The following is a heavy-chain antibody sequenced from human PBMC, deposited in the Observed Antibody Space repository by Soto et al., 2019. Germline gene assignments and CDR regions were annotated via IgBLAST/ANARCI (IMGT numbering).Heavy chain of an antibody. CDR2: MYHSGST. CDR1: GGSISNGGYS. V-gene: IGHV4-30-2*01. J-gene: IGHJ4*02. CDR3: ARVPDY. Sequence: QLQLQESGSGLVKPSQTLSLTCAVSGGSISNGGYSWSWIRQPPGKGLEWIGYMYHSGSTYYNPSLKRRVTISIDRSKNHFSLKLSSVTAADTAVYYGARVPDYWGQGILVTVSS. D-gene: IGHD2-2*01.